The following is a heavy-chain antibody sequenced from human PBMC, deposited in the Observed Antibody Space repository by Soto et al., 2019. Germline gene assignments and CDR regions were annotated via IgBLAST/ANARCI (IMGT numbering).Heavy chain of an antibody. CDR2: VNPNSGDT. V-gene: IGHV1-2*02. Sequence: GASVKVSCKASGYTFTGYSIYWVRQAPGQGLEWVGWVNPNSGDTNYAQNFQGRVTMTRDTSITTAYMELSRLRAGDTAVYYCARKLVRASWSLGGWFDPWGQGTLVTVSS. J-gene: IGHJ5*02. D-gene: IGHD6-13*01. CDR3: ARKLVRASWSLGGWFDP. CDR1: GYTFTGYS.